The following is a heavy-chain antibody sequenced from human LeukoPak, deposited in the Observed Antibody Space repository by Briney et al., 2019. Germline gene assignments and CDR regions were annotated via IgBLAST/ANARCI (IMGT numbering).Heavy chain of an antibody. CDR1: GFPFSSYA. CDR2: ISDSGGST. Sequence: PGGSLRLSCSASGFPFSSYAMEWVRQAPGKGLEYVSAISDSGGSTYYADSVKGRFTISRDNSKNTLYLQMNSLRAEDTAVYFCTTWVGAHFDFWGQGTLVTVSS. CDR3: TTWVGAHFDF. D-gene: IGHD1-26*01. J-gene: IGHJ4*02. V-gene: IGHV3-64*04.